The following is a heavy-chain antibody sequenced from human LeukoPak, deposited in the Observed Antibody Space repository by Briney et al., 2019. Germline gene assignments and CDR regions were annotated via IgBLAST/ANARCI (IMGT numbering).Heavy chain of an antibody. D-gene: IGHD3/OR15-3a*01. CDR3: ARDADGTRFDY. CDR1: GFTFSSYS. Sequence: PGRSLRLSCAASGFTFSSYSMHWVRQAPGKGLEWVAVIWYDGSNKYYADSVKGRFTISRDNSKNTLYLQMNSLRAEDTAVYYCARDADGTRFDYWGQGTLVTVSS. V-gene: IGHV3-33*01. CDR2: IWYDGSNK. J-gene: IGHJ4*02.